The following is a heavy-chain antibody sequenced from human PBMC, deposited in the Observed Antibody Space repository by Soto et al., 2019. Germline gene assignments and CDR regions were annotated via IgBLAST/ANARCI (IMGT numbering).Heavy chain of an antibody. CDR3: ARDLPLYTGVFDM. Sequence: GGSLRLSCAASGFSFSDYYMSWIRQAPGKGLEWISYISNSGRTIYYADSLKGRFTISRDNAKNSLYLQMNSLRVDDTAMYYCARDLPLYTGVFDMWGQGTMVTVS. CDR2: ISNSGRTI. D-gene: IGHD2-2*02. CDR1: GFSFSDYY. V-gene: IGHV3-11*01. J-gene: IGHJ3*02.